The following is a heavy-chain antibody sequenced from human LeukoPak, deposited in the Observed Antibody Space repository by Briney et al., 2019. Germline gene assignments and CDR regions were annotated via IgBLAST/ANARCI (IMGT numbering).Heavy chain of an antibody. CDR2: INHSGST. CDR3: ARKPHRAGKAARFAFDI. J-gene: IGHJ3*02. D-gene: IGHD6-6*01. CDR1: GGSFSGYY. V-gene: IGHV4-34*01. Sequence: PSETLSLTCAVYGGSFSGYYWSWIRQPPGKGLEWIGEINHSGSTNYNPSLKSRVTISVDTSKNQFSLKLSSVTAADTAVYYCARKPHRAGKAARFAFDIWGQGTMVTVSS.